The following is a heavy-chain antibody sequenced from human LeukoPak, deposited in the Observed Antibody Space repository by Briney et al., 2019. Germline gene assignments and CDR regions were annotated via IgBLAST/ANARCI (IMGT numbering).Heavy chain of an antibody. J-gene: IGHJ6*02. CDR3: ARAGAPITMVRGVIPSYGMDV. V-gene: IGHV3-23*01. CDR1: GFTFSSYA. D-gene: IGHD3-10*01. CDR2: ISGSGGST. Sequence: GGSLRLSCAASGFTFSSYAMSWVRQAPGKGLEWVSAISGSGGSTYYADSVKGRFTISRDNSKNTLYLQMNSLRAEDTAVYYCARAGAPITMVRGVIPSYGMDVWGQGTTVTVSS.